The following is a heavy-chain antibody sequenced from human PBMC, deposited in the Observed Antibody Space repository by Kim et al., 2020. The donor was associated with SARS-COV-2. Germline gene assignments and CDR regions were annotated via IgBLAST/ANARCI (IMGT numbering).Heavy chain of an antibody. CDR1: GGSISSGTW. CDR3: ARLDYDIGGYYWFDP. Sequence: SETLSLTCGVSGGSISSGTWWSWVRQPPGKGLEWLGEISHSGNTNYNPSLRSLVTISVDKSKNHFSLSLNSVTAADTAVYYCARLDYDIGGYYWFDPWGQGTLVTVSS. J-gene: IGHJ5*02. D-gene: IGHD1-26*01. V-gene: IGHV4-4*02. CDR2: ISHSGNT.